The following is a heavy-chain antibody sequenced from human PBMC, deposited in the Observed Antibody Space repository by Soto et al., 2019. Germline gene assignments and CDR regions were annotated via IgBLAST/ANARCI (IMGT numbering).Heavy chain of an antibody. V-gene: IGHV4-61*01. CDR3: ARTTAVPNTLRSRYFFDY. D-gene: IGHD4-17*01. J-gene: IGHJ4*02. CDR2: VYYSGTT. CDR1: GGSVSDKTYY. Sequence: SETLSLTCSVSGGSVSDKTYYWSWIRQPPGKRLEGIGYVYYSGTTNYNPSLKSRVTISVDLSKNRFSLRLSSVTTADTALYYCARTTAVPNTLRSRYFFDYWGQGTLVTVSS.